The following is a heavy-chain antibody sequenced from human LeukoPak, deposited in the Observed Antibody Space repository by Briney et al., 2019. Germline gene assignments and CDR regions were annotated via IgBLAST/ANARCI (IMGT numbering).Heavy chain of an antibody. CDR3: ARDYYDSSGVDY. Sequence: ASVKVSCKASGYTFTGYYMHWVRQAPGQGLEWMGWINPNSGGTNYAQKFQGRVTMTRDTSIGTAYMELSRLRSDDTAVYYRARDYYDSSGVDYWGQGTLVTVSS. V-gene: IGHV1-2*02. D-gene: IGHD3-22*01. J-gene: IGHJ4*02. CDR2: INPNSGGT. CDR1: GYTFTGYY.